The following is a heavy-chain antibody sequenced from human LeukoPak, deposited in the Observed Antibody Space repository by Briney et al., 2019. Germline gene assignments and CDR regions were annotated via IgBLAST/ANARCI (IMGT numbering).Heavy chain of an antibody. CDR3: AKGISADGYNFERGADY. J-gene: IGHJ4*02. Sequence: GGSLRLSCAASGFSFGTYVMSRVRRAPGKGLAWVSSVGGDGHVTYYADSVKGRFTISRDNSQHTLFLQMDSLRVEDTAIYYCAKGISADGYNFERGADYWGQGSQVSVSS. CDR2: VGGDGHVT. CDR1: GFSFGTYV. D-gene: IGHD5-24*01. V-gene: IGHV3-23*01.